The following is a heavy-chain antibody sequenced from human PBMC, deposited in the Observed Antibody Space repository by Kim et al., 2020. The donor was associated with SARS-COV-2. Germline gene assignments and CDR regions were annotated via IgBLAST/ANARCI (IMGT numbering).Heavy chain of an antibody. Sequence: GGSLRLSCAASGFTFSGYWMSWVRQAPGKGLEWVANIKQDGSEKYYVDSVKGRFTISRDNAKNSLYLQMNSLRAEDTAVYYCAREPSMIRGAYWFDPWR. CDR3: AREPSMIRGAYWFDP. CDR2: IKQDGSEK. J-gene: IGHJ5*02. CDR1: GFTFSGYW. V-gene: IGHV3-7*03. D-gene: IGHD3-10*01.